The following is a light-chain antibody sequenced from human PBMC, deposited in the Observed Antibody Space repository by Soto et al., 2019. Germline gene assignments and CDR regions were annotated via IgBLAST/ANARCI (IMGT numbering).Light chain of an antibody. J-gene: IGKJ5*01. Sequence: DIPLTQSPSFLSASVGDRVTITCRASQGISSYLAWYQQKPGKAPKLLIYAASTLQSGVPLRFSGSGSGTSFTLTISSLQPEDFATYYCQQLLSYPITFGQGTRLEMK. CDR3: QQLLSYPIT. CDR2: AAS. V-gene: IGKV1-9*01. CDR1: QGISSY.